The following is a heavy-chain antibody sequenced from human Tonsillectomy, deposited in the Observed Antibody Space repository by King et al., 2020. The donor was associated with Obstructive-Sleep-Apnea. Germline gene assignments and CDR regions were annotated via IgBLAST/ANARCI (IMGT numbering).Heavy chain of an antibody. J-gene: IGHJ6*02. CDR2: ISAYNGNT. CDR1: GYTFTSYG. Sequence: VQLVESGAEVKKPGASVKVSCKASGYTFTSYGISWVRQAPGQGLEWMGWISAYNGNTNYAQKLQGRVTMTTDTSTSTAYMELRSLRSDDTAVYYCARPNYSRWLRFATSYYYYYGMDVWGQGTTVTVSS. CDR3: ARPNYSRWLRFATSYYYYYGMDV. V-gene: IGHV1-18*01. D-gene: IGHD5-12*01.